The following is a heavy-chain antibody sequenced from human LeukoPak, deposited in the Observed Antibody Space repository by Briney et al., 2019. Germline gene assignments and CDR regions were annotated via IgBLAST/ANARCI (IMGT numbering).Heavy chain of an antibody. D-gene: IGHD5-12*01. CDR2: ISGSGSNT. V-gene: IGHV3-23*01. CDR1: GFTFSNYA. CDR3: AKSYNGYESKPDY. J-gene: IGHJ4*02. Sequence: PGGSLRLSCAASGFTFSNYAMSWVRQAPGKGLEWVSAISGSGSNTYYADSVKGRFTISRDNSKITLYLQMNSLRAEDTAVYYCAKSYNGYESKPDYWGQGTLVTVSS.